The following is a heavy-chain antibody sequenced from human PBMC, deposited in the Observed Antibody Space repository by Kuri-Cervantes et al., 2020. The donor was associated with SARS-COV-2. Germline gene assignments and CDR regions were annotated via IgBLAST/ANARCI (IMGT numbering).Heavy chain of an antibody. J-gene: IGHJ6*02. CDR2: IDGDGTSI. CDR1: GFTFSAYW. CDR3: ARGDGMDV. V-gene: IGHV3-74*01. Sequence: GESLKISCAASGFTFSAYWMHWVRHAPGKGLVWVSHIDGDGTSIGYADSVKGRFTISRDNAEGTLYLQMNSLRAEDTAMYYCARGDGMDVWSQGTTVTVSS.